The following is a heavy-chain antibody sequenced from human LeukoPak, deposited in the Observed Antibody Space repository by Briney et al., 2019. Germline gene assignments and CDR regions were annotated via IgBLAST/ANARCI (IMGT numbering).Heavy chain of an antibody. CDR1: GFTFSSYW. V-gene: IGHV3-74*01. Sequence: GGSLRLSCAASGFTFSSYWMHWIRQAPGKGLVWVSRIHSDGIGTSYADSVRGRFTISRDNPKNTVYLQMNSLRAEDTAVYYCARDQGSFDYWGQGTLVTVSS. CDR2: IHSDGIGT. CDR3: ARDQGSFDY. J-gene: IGHJ4*02.